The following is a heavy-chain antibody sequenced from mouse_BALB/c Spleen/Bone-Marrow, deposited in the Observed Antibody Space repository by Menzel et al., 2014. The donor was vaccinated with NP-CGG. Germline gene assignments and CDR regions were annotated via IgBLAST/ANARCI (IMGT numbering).Heavy chain of an antibody. Sequence: EVQLQQSGAELVKPGASVKLSCTASGFNIKDTYMHWVKQRPEQGLEWIGRIDPANGNTKYDPKFQGKATITADTSSNTAYLHLSSLISEDTAVYYCASYYYSSSLFAYWGQGTLVTVSA. CDR2: IDPANGNT. CDR3: ASYYYSSSLFAY. J-gene: IGHJ3*01. V-gene: IGHV14-3*02. D-gene: IGHD1-1*01. CDR1: GFNIKDTY.